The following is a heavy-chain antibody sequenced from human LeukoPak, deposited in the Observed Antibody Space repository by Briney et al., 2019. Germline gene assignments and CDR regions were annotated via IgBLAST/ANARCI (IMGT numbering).Heavy chain of an antibody. D-gene: IGHD3-22*01. V-gene: IGHV1-2*02. CDR3: ARYYYDSSGPNWFDP. J-gene: IGHJ5*02. CDR2: INPNSGGT. CDR1: GYTFTGYY. Sequence: ASVKVSCKASGYTFTGYYMHWVRQAPGQGLEWMGWINPNSGGTNYAQKFQGRVTMTRDTSISTAYMELSRLRSDDTAVYYCARYYYDSSGPNWFDPWGQGTLVTVSS.